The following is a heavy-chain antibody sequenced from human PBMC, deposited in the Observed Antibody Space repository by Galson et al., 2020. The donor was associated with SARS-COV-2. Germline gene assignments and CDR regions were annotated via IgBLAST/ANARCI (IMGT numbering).Heavy chain of an antibody. CDR3: ARNSYGNAVDI. Sequence: SLKISCAASGFTFSSYAMHWVRQAPGKGLEWVAVISYDGSNKYYADSVKGRFTISRDNSKNTLYLQMNSLRAEDTAVYYCARNSYGNAVDIWGQGTMVTVSS. CDR1: GFTFSSYA. CDR2: ISYDGSNK. J-gene: IGHJ3*02. D-gene: IGHD5-18*01. V-gene: IGHV3-30*04.